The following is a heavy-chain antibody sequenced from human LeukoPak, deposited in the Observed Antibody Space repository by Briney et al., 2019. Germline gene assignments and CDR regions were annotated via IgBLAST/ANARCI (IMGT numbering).Heavy chain of an antibody. CDR3: GKNFAAATEYFHH. CDR2: ISGDGVHT. D-gene: IGHD2-2*01. J-gene: IGHJ1*01. V-gene: IGHV3-23*01. CDR1: GFTFSTYA. Sequence: GGSLRLSCVASGFTFSTYAMTWLRQAPGKGLEWVSAISGDGVHTYYVDSVKGRFTISRENSRNTLYLKMNSLRAEDTAVYYCGKNFAAATEYFHHWGPGTLVTVSS.